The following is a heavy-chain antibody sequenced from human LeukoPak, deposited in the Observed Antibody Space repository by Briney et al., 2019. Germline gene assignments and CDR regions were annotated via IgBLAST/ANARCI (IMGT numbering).Heavy chain of an antibody. J-gene: IGHJ4*02. D-gene: IGHD5-24*01. Sequence: GGSLRLSCAVSGLTFSDNYMNWIRQAPGKGLEWISYIDTGSSNMYYADSVNGRFAISRDNAKNSLYLQMTGLRAEDTAVYYCARISPYNYFDYWGQGTLVTVSS. CDR1: GLTFSDNY. V-gene: IGHV3-11*01. CDR3: ARISPYNYFDY. CDR2: IDTGSSNM.